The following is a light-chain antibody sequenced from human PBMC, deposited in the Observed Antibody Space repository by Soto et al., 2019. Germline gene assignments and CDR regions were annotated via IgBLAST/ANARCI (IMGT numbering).Light chain of an antibody. J-gene: IGKJ1*01. CDR1: QIVLYSSNNKNY. CDR2: WAS. CDR3: QQYYSTPPA. V-gene: IGKV4-1*01. Sequence: DLLMPQSPDSLAVSLGARATINCKSSQIVLYSSNNKNYLAWYQQKPGQPPKLLIYWASTRESGVPDRFSGSGSGTDFTLTISSLQAEDVAVYYCQQYYSTPPAFGQGTKVDI.